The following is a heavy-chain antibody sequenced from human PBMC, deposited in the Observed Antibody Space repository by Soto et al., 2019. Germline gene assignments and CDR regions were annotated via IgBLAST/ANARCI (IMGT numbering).Heavy chain of an antibody. J-gene: IGHJ5*02. D-gene: IGHD5-18*01. CDR3: AIDSGYNYGYFRWFDP. CDR2: IFYSGST. V-gene: IGHV4-59*01. Sequence: PSDTLSLTCTVSGGSISNYYWSWIRQPPGRGLEWIGHIFYSGSTNYNPALKSRVTISVDTSKSQFSLKLSSVTAADTAVYYCAIDSGYNYGYFRWFDPWGQGTLVT. CDR1: GGSISNYY.